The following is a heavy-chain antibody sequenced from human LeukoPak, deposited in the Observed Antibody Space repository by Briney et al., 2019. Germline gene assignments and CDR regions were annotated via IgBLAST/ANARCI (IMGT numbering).Heavy chain of an antibody. V-gene: IGHV4-59*01. D-gene: IGHD6-6*01. J-gene: IGHJ4*02. CDR3: ARDSPPQYASSSAGFDY. CDR1: GDSIRNYY. CDR2: IYYRGNT. Sequence: PSETLSLTCTVSGDSIRNYYGSWIRQPPGKGLEWIGYIYYRGNTNYNPSLKSRVIISIATSRNQFSLKMSSVTAANTAVYFCARDSPPQYASSSAGFDYCGQGALVTVSS.